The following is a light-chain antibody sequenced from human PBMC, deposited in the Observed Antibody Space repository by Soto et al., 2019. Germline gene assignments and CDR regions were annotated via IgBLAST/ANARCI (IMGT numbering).Light chain of an antibody. CDR3: GTWDSSLSAAV. Sequence: QSVLTQPPSVSAAPGQTVTISCSGSSSNIGNNYVSWYQQLPGTAPKLLIYDNIKRPSGIPDRFSGSKSGTSATLGITGLQTGDEADYYCGTWDSSLSAAVFGGGTQLTVL. CDR2: DNI. CDR1: SSNIGNNY. J-gene: IGLJ7*01. V-gene: IGLV1-51*01.